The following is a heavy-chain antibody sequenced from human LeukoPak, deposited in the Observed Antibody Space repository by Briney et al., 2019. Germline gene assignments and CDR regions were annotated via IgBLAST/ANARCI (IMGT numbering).Heavy chain of an antibody. J-gene: IGHJ1*01. D-gene: IGHD2-2*01. CDR3: ARGRGWYCSSTSCQRFAEYFQH. V-gene: IGHV3-30*04. CDR2: ISYDGSNK. CDR1: GFTFSSYA. Sequence: LPGGSLRLSCAASGFTFSSYAMHWVRQAPGKGLEWVAVISYDGSNKYYADSVKGRFTISRDNSKNTLYLQMNSLRAEDTAVYYCARGRGWYCSSTSCQRFAEYFQHWGQGTLVTVSP.